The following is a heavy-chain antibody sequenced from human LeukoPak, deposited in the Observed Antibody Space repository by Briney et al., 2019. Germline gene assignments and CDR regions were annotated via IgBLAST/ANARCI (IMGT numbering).Heavy chain of an antibody. CDR2: IYHSGST. V-gene: IGHV4-4*02. CDR1: GGSISSSNW. CDR3: ARDSSSWYYYFDY. D-gene: IGHD6-13*01. J-gene: IGHJ4*02. Sequence: SGTLSLTCAVSGGSISSSNWWSWVRQPPGKGLEWIGEIYHSGSTNYNPSLKSRVTISVDKSKNQFSLKLSSVTAADTAVYYCARDSSSWYYYFDYWGQGTLVTVSS.